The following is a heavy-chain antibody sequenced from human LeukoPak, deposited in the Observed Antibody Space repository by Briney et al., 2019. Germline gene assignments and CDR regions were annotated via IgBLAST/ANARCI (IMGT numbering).Heavy chain of an antibody. CDR1: GFIFSNYG. D-gene: IGHD6-19*01. Sequence: GGSLRLSCEASGFIFSNYGMHWVRQAPGKGLEWLALIWYGGQTKFYADSVKGRFTISRDNSGNTLFLHMTSLRVEDTAVYYCAREWGRIAVAGGPGYWGQGALVTVSS. J-gene: IGHJ4*02. CDR2: IWYGGQTK. CDR3: AREWGRIAVAGGPGY. V-gene: IGHV3-33*01.